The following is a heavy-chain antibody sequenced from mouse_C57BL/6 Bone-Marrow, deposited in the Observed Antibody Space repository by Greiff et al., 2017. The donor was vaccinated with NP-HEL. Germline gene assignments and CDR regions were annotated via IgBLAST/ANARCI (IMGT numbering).Heavy chain of an antibody. D-gene: IGHD2-1*01. Sequence: VQLQQSGPELARPWASVKISCQAFYTFSRRVHFAIRDTNYWMQWVKQRPGQGLEWIGAIYPGNGDTSYNKKFKGKAHLTADTSTSTAYMQLSSLTSEASAVYYCASYGNWYFDVWGTGTTVTVSA. CDR2: GQGLEWIG. CDR3: SEASAVYYCASYGNWYFDV. J-gene: IGHJ1*03. CDR1: YTFSRRVH. V-gene: IGHV1-87*01.